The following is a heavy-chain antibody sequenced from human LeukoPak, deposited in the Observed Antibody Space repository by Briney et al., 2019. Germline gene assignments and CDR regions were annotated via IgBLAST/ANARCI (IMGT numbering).Heavy chain of an antibody. V-gene: IGHV4-34*01. D-gene: IGHD3-3*01. J-gene: IGHJ6*02. CDR2: INHSGST. CDR1: GGSFSGYY. CDR3: ARDRRGPSSLEGVTIFGVVIISDYYYGMDV. Sequence: SETLSLTCAVYGGSFSGYYWSWIRQPPGKGLEWIGEINHSGSTNYNPSLKSRVTISVDTSKNQFSLKLSSVTAADTAVYYCARDRRGPSSLEGVTIFGVVIISDYYYGMDVWGQGTTVTVSS.